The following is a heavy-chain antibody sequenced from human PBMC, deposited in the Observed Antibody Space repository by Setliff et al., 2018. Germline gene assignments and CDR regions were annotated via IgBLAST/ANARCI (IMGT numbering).Heavy chain of an antibody. V-gene: IGHV3-23*01. CDR1: GYNFGTYS. J-gene: IGHJ1*01. Sequence: GGSLRLSCVGSGYNFGTYSMTWVRQVPGKGLEWVSSITGSGGDTTYYADSVRGRFTISRDNSKNTLYLEMNSLRSEDTGIYYCAKDNIWSLDDWGQGTLVTVSS. CDR3: AKDNIWSLDD. CDR2: ITGSGGDTT. D-gene: IGHD2-8*02.